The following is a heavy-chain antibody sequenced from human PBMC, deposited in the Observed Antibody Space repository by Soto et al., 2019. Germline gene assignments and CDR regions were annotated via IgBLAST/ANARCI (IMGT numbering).Heavy chain of an antibody. V-gene: IGHV3-33*01. CDR2: IWYDGSNE. Sequence: QVQLVESGGGVVQPGRSLRLSCAASGFTFSGYGMHWVRPAPGKGLEWVAVIWYDGSNENDADTVKGRFTISRDNSKNTLYLQMTSLRDEDTAVYYCARRFSSGWYADYWGQGTLVTVSS. J-gene: IGHJ4*02. D-gene: IGHD6-19*01. CDR3: ARRFSSGWYADY. CDR1: GFTFSGYG.